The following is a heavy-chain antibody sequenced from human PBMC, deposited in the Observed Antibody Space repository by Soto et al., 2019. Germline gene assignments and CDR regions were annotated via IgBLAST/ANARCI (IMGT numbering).Heavy chain of an antibody. CDR3: ARGLGAIDY. Sequence: SETLSLTCTVSGGSITNYYWSWIRQPPGKGLEWIGYIYYSGSTNYNPSLESRATMSVDTSKNQFSLKLRSVTAADTAVYYCARGLGAIDYWGHGTRVTVSS. CDR1: GGSITNYY. J-gene: IGHJ4*01. V-gene: IGHV4-59*01. CDR2: IYYSGST. D-gene: IGHD5-12*01.